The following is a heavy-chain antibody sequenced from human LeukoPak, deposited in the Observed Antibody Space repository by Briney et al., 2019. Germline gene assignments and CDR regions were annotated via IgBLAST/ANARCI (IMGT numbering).Heavy chain of an antibody. CDR1: GFSFSTYG. CDR2: IGYDGIKQ. D-gene: IGHD1-1*01. J-gene: IGHJ3*02. Sequence: PGGSLRLSCAASGFSFSTYGMHWVRQAPGKGLEWVAIIGYDGIKQNYADSVKGRFTISRDNFKHTLFLQMKSLRAEDTAIYYCARRAGTTLAPSGKDHDAFDIWGQGTMVTVAS. V-gene: IGHV3-33*08. CDR3: ARRAGTTLAPSGKDHDAFDI.